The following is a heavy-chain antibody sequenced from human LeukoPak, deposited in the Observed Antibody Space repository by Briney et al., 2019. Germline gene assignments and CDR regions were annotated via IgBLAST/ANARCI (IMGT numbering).Heavy chain of an antibody. CDR1: GGTFSSYA. V-gene: IGHV1-18*01. D-gene: IGHD3-3*01. J-gene: IGHJ6*03. Sequence: PTASVKVSCKASGGTFSSYAISWVRQAPGQGLEWMGWISAYNGNTNYAQKLQGRVTMTTDTSTSTAYMELRSLRSDDTAVYYCARSGYSYYYYYYYMDVWGKGTTVTISS. CDR3: ARSGYSYYYYYYYMDV. CDR2: ISAYNGNT.